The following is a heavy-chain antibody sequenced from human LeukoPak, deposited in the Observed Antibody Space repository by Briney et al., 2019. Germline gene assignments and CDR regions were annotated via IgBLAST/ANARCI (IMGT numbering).Heavy chain of an antibody. Sequence: GGSLRLSCAASGFTFSSYGTHWVRQAPGKGLEWVAVISYDGSNKYYADSVNGRFTISRDNSKNTLYLQMNSLRAEDTAVYYCAKPGSYCSGGSCSLFFDYWGQGTLVTVSS. D-gene: IGHD2-15*01. CDR1: GFTFSSYG. J-gene: IGHJ4*02. V-gene: IGHV3-30*18. CDR3: AKPGSYCSGGSCSLFFDY. CDR2: ISYDGSNK.